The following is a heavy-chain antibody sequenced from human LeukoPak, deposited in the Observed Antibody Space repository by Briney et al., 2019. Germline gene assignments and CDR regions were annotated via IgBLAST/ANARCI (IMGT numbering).Heavy chain of an antibody. J-gene: IGHJ6*03. Sequence: GGSLRLSCAASGFTFSRYPMHWVRQAPGKGLEYVSAISPDGGSTFYANSMKGGFTISRDNSKNTLYLQVGSLRGEDMAVYYCARAEQFVPGYFHYMDVWGKGTTVTVS. V-gene: IGHV3-64*01. CDR3: ARAEQFVPGYFHYMDV. D-gene: IGHD6-6*01. CDR1: GFTFSRYP. CDR2: ISPDGGST.